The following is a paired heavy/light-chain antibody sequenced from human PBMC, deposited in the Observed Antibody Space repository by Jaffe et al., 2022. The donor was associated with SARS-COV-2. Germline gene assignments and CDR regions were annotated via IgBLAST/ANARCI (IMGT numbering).Light chain of an antibody. CDR1: QSVSSSY. V-gene: IGKV3-20*01. Sequence: EIVLTQSPATLSLSPGERATLSCRASQSVSSSYLAWYQQKPGQAPRLLIFGASSRATGIPDRFSGSGSGTDFTLIISRLEPEDFAVYYCQQYGGSGTFGQGTKVEVK. CDR3: QQYGGSGT. CDR2: GAS. J-gene: IGKJ1*01.
Heavy chain of an antibody. CDR3: ARTCTGVSCFFIY. Sequence: QVQLVQSGAEVKKPGASVKVSCKASGYTFTNYGIGWVRQAPGQGLEWMGWISTDNGNTNYGQNLQGRVTMTTDTSTSTAYMELRSLRSDDTAIYYCARTCTGVSCFFIYWGQGTLVTVSS. CDR2: ISTDNGNT. J-gene: IGHJ4*02. CDR1: GYTFTNYG. V-gene: IGHV1-18*01. D-gene: IGHD2-15*01.